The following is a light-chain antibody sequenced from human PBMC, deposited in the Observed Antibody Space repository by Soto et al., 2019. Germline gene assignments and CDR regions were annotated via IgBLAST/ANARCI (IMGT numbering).Light chain of an antibody. CDR1: QSVSSSY. V-gene: IGKV3-20*01. Sequence: EIVLTQSPGTLSLSPGERATLSCRASQSVSSSYLAWYQQKPGQAPRLLIYGASSRATGIPDRVSGSGSGTDFTLTISRLEPEDFAVYYCQQYGSSPSYTFGQGTQLEIK. CDR2: GAS. CDR3: QQYGSSPSYT. J-gene: IGKJ2*01.